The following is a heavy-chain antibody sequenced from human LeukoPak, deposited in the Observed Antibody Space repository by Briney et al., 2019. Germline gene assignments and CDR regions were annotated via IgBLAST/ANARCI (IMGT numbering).Heavy chain of an antibody. CDR3: AKMYYYDSSGYGMYYYYYFMDV. D-gene: IGHD3-22*01. Sequence: PGGSLRLSCTVSGFTLSSYEMSWIRQAPGKGLEWVSSIEYSESSAYYADSVKGRFTVSRDNSKNTLYLQMNSLRAEDTAVYYCAKMYYYDSSGYGMYYYYYFMDVWGKGTTVTISS. CDR1: GFTLSSYE. V-gene: IGHV3-23*01. J-gene: IGHJ6*03. CDR2: IEYSESSA.